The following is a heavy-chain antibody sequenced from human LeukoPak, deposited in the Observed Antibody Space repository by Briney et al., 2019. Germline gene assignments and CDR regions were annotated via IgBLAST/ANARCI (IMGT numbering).Heavy chain of an antibody. V-gene: IGHV3-23*01. CDR1: GFTFSSYA. J-gene: IGHJ2*01. D-gene: IGHD2-2*01. CDR3: AKEITYCSRTSCYVYWYFDL. Sequence: GGSLRLSCAASGFTFSSYAMTWVRQAPGKGLDWVSGITSSGANADYADSVKGRFTISRDNSKNTLYLQMNSLRAEDTAVYYCAKEITYCSRTSCYVYWYFDLWGRGTLVTVSS. CDR2: ITSSGANA.